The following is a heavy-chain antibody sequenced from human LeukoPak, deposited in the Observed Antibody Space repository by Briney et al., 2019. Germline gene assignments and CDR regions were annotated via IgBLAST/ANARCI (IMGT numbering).Heavy chain of an antibody. CDR3: ATESSGALDF. CDR1: GFTFTTYW. Sequence: GESLRLSCAASGFTFTTYWMSWVRQAPGKGLQYVSSIDTVDYTYYADSVKGRFTISRDNAKNSLYLQINSLRAEDTAVYYCATESSGALDFWGQGTLVTVSS. CDR2: IDTVDYT. V-gene: IGHV3-21*01. D-gene: IGHD1-26*01. J-gene: IGHJ4*02.